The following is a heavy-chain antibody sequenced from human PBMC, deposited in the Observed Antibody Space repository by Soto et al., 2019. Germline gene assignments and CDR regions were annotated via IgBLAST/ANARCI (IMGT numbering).Heavy chain of an antibody. J-gene: IGHJ6*02. CDR2: IIPLFDTT. V-gene: IGHV1-69*13. CDR1: GGTLSNYA. Sequence: GASVKVSCKASGGTLSNYAINWVRQAPGQGLEWMGGIIPLFDTTNYARQFQGRVTITADESTSTAFMELSSLRSEDTAVYYCAREAGTAFYVYSSSGMDVWGQGTTVIVSS. CDR3: AREAGTAFYVYSSSGMDV. D-gene: IGHD3-3*02.